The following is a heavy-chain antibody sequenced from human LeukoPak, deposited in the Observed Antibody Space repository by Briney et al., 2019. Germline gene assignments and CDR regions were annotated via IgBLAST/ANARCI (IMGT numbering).Heavy chain of an antibody. CDR3: ARFHYVWGGYRS. V-gene: IGHV4-34*01. J-gene: IGHJ4*02. Sequence: SETLSLTCAVYGGSFSGYYWSWIRQPPGKGLEWIGEINHSGSTNYNPSLKSRVTISVDTSKNQVSLKLSSVTAADTAVYYCARFHYVWGGYRSWGQGTLVTVSS. D-gene: IGHD3-16*02. CDR2: INHSGST. CDR1: GGSFSGYY.